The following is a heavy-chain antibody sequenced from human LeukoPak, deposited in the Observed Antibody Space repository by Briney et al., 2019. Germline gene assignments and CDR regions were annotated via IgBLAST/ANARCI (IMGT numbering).Heavy chain of an antibody. CDR1: GGSKDTYD. V-gene: IGHV4-59*08. CDR2: IYYTGSV. J-gene: IGHJ4*02. CDR3: AGHIGAPSGDY. Sequence: SETLSLTCTLSGGSKDTYDWSWIRQPPGKGLEWIGYIYYTGSVHYNPSLKSRVTISLDTPKNQFSLRLTSVTAADTAIYFCAGHIGAPSGDYWGQGVLVTVSS. D-gene: IGHD1-26*01.